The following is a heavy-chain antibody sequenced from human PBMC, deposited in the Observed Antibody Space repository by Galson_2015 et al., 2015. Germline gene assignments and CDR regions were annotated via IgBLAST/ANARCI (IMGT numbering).Heavy chain of an antibody. CDR2: MNPNSGNT. CDR3: ARDTMVRGVNIENFDY. CDR1: GYTFTSYD. D-gene: IGHD3-10*01. V-gene: IGHV1-8*01. Sequence: SVKVSCKASGYTFTSYDINWVRQATGQGLEWMGWMNPNSGNTGYAQKFQGRVTMTRNTSISTAYMELSSLRSEDTAVYYCARDTMVRGVNIENFDYWGQGTLVTVSP. J-gene: IGHJ4*02.